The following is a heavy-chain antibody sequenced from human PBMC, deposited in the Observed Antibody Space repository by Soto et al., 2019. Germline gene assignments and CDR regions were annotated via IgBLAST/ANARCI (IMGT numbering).Heavy chain of an antibody. CDR1: GFTFSSYS. D-gene: IGHD3-10*01. CDR2: ISSSSSTI. Sequence: GGSLRLSCAASGFTFSSYSMNWVRQAPGKGLEWVSYISSSSSTIYYADSVKGRFTISRDNAKNSLYLQMNSLRDEDTAVYYCARDPGSSGPYYYYGMDVWGQGTTVTVSS. J-gene: IGHJ6*02. CDR3: ARDPGSSGPYYYYGMDV. V-gene: IGHV3-48*02.